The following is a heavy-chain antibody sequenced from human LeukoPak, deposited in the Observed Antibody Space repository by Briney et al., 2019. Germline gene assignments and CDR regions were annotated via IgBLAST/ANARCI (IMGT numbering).Heavy chain of an antibody. CDR1: GYSISSGYY. D-gene: IGHD3-22*01. CDR3: ARAGDSSGYYTHGNWFDP. J-gene: IGHJ5*02. CDR2: IYHSGST. Sequence: SETLSLTCTVSGYSISSGYYWGWIRQPPGKGLEWIGSIYHSGSTYYNPSLKSRVTISVDTSKNQFSLKLSSVTAADTAVYYCARAGDSSGYYTHGNWFDPWGQGTLVTVSS. V-gene: IGHV4-38-2*02.